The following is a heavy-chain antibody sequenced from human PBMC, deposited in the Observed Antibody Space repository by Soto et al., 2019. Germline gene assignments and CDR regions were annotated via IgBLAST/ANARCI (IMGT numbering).Heavy chain of an antibody. Sequence: PSETLSLTCAVSGYSISSGYYWGWIRQPPGKGLEWIGSIYHSGSTYYNPSLKSRVTISVDTSKNQFSLKLSSVTAADTAVYYCARHYYDSSGYYGSKYNWFDPWGQGTLVTVSS. CDR3: ARHYYDSSGYYGSKYNWFDP. CDR2: IYHSGST. J-gene: IGHJ5*02. D-gene: IGHD3-22*01. CDR1: GYSISSGYY. V-gene: IGHV4-38-2*01.